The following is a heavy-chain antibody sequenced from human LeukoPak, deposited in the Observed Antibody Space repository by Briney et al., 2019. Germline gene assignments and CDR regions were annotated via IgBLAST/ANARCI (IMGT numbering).Heavy chain of an antibody. Sequence: GGSLRLSCAASGFAFSAYWMHWVRQAPGKGLEWVSRINEDATTITYADSVKGRFIISRDNSKKSLYLQMNNLRAEDTAVYYCVRDLILVWTPGDDFDFWGQGTLVVVSS. CDR1: GFAFSAYW. J-gene: IGHJ4*02. CDR2: INEDATTI. CDR3: VRDLILVWTPGDDFDF. D-gene: IGHD3-16*01. V-gene: IGHV3-74*01.